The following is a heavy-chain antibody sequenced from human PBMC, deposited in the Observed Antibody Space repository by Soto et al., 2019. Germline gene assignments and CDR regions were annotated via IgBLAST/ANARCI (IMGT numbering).Heavy chain of an antibody. Sequence: QVQLQESGPGLVKPSQTLSLTCTVSGGSISSGGYYWSWIRQHPGKGLVWIGYIYYSGSTYYNPSLRSRVNVHVVTSKNQFYLKLSSVTAADTAVYYCASGEKSRSPSFDYWGQGTLVTVSS. J-gene: IGHJ4*02. D-gene: IGHD3-10*01. CDR2: IYYSGST. V-gene: IGHV4-31*03. CDR3: ASGEKSRSPSFDY. CDR1: GGSISSGGYY.